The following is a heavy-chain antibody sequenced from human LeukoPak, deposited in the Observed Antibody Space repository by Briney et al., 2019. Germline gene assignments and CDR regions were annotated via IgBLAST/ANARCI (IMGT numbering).Heavy chain of an antibody. Sequence: SETLSLTCTVSTTSINSYFWGWVRLPAGKGLEWLGRIYTTGTTYYNPSLKSRLALSIETSKSQFSLTLKSVTAADTADYFCGRQGYTASQHFFDYWSQGTLVTVSS. J-gene: IGHJ4*02. CDR1: TTSINSYF. CDR3: GRQGYTASQHFFDY. D-gene: IGHD3-3*02. V-gene: IGHV4-4*07. CDR2: IYTTGTT.